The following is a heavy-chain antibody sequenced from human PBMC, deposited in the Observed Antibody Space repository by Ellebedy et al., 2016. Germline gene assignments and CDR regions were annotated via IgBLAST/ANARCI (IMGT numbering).Heavy chain of an antibody. CDR1: GYTFTTYG. D-gene: IGHD2-21*01. Sequence: ASVKVSCXASGYTFTTYGISWVRQAPGQGLQWMGWIGAYNGNTNYPKSLQGRVTMTTDTSTSTAYRERRSLTSDDTAIYYCARHGSLFFDYWGQGTTVTVSS. CDR2: IGAYNGNT. J-gene: IGHJ4*02. CDR3: ARHGSLFFDY. V-gene: IGHV1-18*01.